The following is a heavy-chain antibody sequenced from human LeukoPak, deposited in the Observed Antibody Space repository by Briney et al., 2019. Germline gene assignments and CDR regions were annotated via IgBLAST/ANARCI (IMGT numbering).Heavy chain of an antibody. V-gene: IGHV4-4*02. CDR2: IYHSGSA. J-gene: IGHJ4*02. Sequence: KSSETLSLTCAVSGGSISSSNWWSWVRQPPGKGLEWIWEIYHSGSANYNPSLKSRVTISVDKSKNQFSLRLSSVTAADTAVYYCASAGHDGIGYKVCWGQGTLVTVSS. D-gene: IGHD3-22*01. CDR1: GGSISSSNW. CDR3: ASAGHDGIGYKVC.